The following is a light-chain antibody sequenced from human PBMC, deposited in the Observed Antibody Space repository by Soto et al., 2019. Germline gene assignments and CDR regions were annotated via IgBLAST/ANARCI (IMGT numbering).Light chain of an antibody. V-gene: IGKV3-11*01. CDR3: QQRSNWPRT. CDR1: QRVSSY. J-gene: IGKJ1*01. Sequence: DIVFTQSTATLSLSPGERATLSCSSSQRVSSYLAWYQQKPGQAPRLLIYDASNRATGIPARFSGSGSGTDFTLTISSLEPEDFAVYYCQQRSNWPRTFGQGTKVEIK. CDR2: DAS.